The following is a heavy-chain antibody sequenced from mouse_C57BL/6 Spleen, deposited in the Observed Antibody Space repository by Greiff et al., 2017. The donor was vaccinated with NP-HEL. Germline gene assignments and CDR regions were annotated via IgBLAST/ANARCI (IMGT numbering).Heavy chain of an antibody. CDR2: IHPNSGST. CDR1: GYTFTSYW. V-gene: IGHV1-64*01. CDR3: ARRDPSGYFDV. Sequence: VKLMESGAELVKPGASVKLSCKASGYTFTSYWMHWVKQRPGQGLEWIGMIHPNSGSTNYNGKFKGKATLTADKSSSTAYMQLSSLTSEDSAVYFCARRDPSGYFDVWGTGTTVTVSS. J-gene: IGHJ1*03.